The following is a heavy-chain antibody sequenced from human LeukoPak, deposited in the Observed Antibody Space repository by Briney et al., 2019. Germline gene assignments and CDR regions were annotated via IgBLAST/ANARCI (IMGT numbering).Heavy chain of an antibody. V-gene: IGHV4-30-2*01. D-gene: IGHD4-17*01. Sequence: SETLSLTCAVSGGSISSGGYPWSWIRQPPGKGLEWIGYIYHSGSTYYNPSLKSRVTISVDRSKNQFSLKLSSVTAADTAVYYCAGASDYLDAFDIWGQGTMVTVSS. CDR1: GGSISSGGYP. CDR2: IYHSGST. CDR3: AGASDYLDAFDI. J-gene: IGHJ3*02.